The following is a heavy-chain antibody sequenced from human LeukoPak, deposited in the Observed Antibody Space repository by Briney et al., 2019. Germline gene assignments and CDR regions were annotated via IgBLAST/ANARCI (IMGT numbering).Heavy chain of an antibody. Sequence: ASVKVSCKASGYTFTSYYMHWVRQAPGQGLEWMGIINPSGGSTSYAQKFQGRVTMTRDTSTSTVYMELSSLRSEDTAVYYCARDSQNYYDSSGYPDYWGQGTLVTVSS. CDR2: INPSGGST. J-gene: IGHJ4*02. V-gene: IGHV1-46*01. CDR1: GYTFTSYY. CDR3: ARDSQNYYDSSGYPDY. D-gene: IGHD3-22*01.